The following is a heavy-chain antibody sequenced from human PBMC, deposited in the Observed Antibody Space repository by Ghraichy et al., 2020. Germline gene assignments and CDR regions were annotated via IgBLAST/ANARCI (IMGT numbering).Heavy chain of an antibody. Sequence: SGPTLVKLTETLTLTCNFSGFSLSSTGVGVGWIRQSPGKALEWLALTYWDADSRYRPSLKSRLTITQDTSKNQVVLTMTNMVPEDSGTYYCAYSPVAGTGGWFDPWGQGTLVTVSS. CDR2: TYWDADS. J-gene: IGHJ5*02. V-gene: IGHV2-5*02. CDR1: GFSLSSTGVG. D-gene: IGHD6-19*01. CDR3: AYSPVAGTGGWFDP.